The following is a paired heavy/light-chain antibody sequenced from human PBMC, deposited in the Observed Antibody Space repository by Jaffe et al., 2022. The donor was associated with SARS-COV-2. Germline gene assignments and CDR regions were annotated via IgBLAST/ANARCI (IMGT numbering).Light chain of an antibody. CDR3: AAWDDTLNGKV. Sequence: QSVLTQPPSASGTPGQRVTISCSGSSSNIGSNTVNWYQQLPGTAPKLLIYSNNQRPSGVPDRFSGSKSGTSASLAISGLQSEDEADYYCAAWDDTLNGKVFGGGTKLTVL. CDR1: SSNIGSNT. V-gene: IGLV1-44*01. CDR2: SNN. J-gene: IGLJ2*01.
Heavy chain of an antibody. CDR2: ISYDGDNT. CDR1: GFTFSSYG. V-gene: IGHV3-30*18. CDR3: AKDLGAAVAYYFYGMDV. D-gene: IGHD6-13*01. J-gene: IGHJ6*02. Sequence: QVQLVESGGGVVQPGRSLRLSCAASGFTFSSYGMHWVRQAPGKGLEWVAVISYDGDNTYYADSVKGRFTISRDNSKNTLYLQMKSLRAEDTAVYYCAKDLGAAVAYYFYGMDVWGQGTTVIVSS.